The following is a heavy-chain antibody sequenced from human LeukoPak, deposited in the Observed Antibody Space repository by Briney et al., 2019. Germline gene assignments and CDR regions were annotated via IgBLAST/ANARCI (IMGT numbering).Heavy chain of an antibody. CDR2: IYYSGST. J-gene: IGHJ4*02. D-gene: IGHD6-13*01. CDR3: ARQGSSRGRQQLVHFDY. V-gene: IGHV4-59*08. CDR1: GGSISSYY. Sequence: SQTLSLTCTVSGGSISSYYWSWIRQPPGKGLEWIGYIYYSGSTNYNPSLKSRVTISVDTSKNQFSLKLSSVTAADTAVYYCARQGSSRGRQQLVHFDYWGQGTLVTVSS.